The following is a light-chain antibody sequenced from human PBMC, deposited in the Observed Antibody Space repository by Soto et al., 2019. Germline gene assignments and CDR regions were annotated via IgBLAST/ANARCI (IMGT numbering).Light chain of an antibody. CDR2: GAS. CDR1: QDISNY. CDR3: QKYNNVPVT. Sequence: DIQMTQSPSSLSASVGDRVTITCRASQDISNYLAWYQQKPGNVPKLLISGASTLQSGVASRFSGSGSGTDFTLTISSLQPEDVATYYCQKYNNVPVTFGGGTKVEIK. V-gene: IGKV1-27*01. J-gene: IGKJ4*01.